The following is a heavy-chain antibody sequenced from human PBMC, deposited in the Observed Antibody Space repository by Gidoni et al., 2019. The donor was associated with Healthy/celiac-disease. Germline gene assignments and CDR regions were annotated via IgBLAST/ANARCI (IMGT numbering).Heavy chain of an antibody. V-gene: IGHV4-59*08. J-gene: IGHJ4*02. CDR2: IYYSVST. D-gene: IGHD3-10*01. Sequence: QVQLQESGPGLVKPSETLSLTCTVSGGSISSYYWSWIRQPPGKGLEWIGYIYYSVSTNYNPSLKSRVTISVDTSKNQFSLKLSSVTAADTAVYYCARQWFGELLYYFDYWGQGTLVTVSS. CDR1: GGSISSYY. CDR3: ARQWFGELLYYFDY.